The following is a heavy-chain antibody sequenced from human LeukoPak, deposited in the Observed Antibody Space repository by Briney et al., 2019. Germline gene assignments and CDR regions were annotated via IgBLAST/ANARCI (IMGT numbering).Heavy chain of an antibody. V-gene: IGHV1-69*13. CDR1: GGTFSSYA. Sequence: ASVKVSCKASGGTFSSYAISWVRQAPGQGLEWMGGIIPIFGTANYAQKFQGRVTITADESTSTAYMELSSLRSEDTAVYYCARDSVAENYDFWSGYAHFDYWGQGTPVTVSS. J-gene: IGHJ4*02. CDR3: ARDSVAENYDFWSGYAHFDY. D-gene: IGHD3-3*01. CDR2: IIPIFGTA.